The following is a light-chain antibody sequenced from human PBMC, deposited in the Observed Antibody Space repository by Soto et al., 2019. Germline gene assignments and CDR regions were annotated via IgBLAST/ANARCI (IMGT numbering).Light chain of an antibody. CDR2: DVS. J-gene: IGLJ1*01. CDR1: NNAFSGYNF. V-gene: IGLV2-14*03. Sequence: QSVLTQPASVSGSPGQSITISCTGNNNAFSGYNFVSWYQQYPGEAPKLMIYDVSNRPSGVFNRFSGSKSGNTASLTISGLQAEDEADYYCSSYTSSNTYVFGTGTKVTVL. CDR3: SSYTSSNTYV.